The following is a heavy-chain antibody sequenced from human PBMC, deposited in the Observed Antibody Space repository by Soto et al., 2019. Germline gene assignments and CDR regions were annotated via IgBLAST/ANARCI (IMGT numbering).Heavy chain of an antibody. D-gene: IGHD2-2*01. J-gene: IGHJ5*02. Sequence: PSETLALTCSVSGDSISGTYYYWGWIRQAPGKGLEWIGSIYYNGNTHYNPSLKSRVTISVDTSKNQLSLRLTSVTAADTAIYYGARPKASTSMYQWFDTWGEGNWVTVSS. CDR3: ARPKASTSMYQWFDT. CDR2: IYYNGNT. V-gene: IGHV4-39*01. CDR1: GDSISGTYYY.